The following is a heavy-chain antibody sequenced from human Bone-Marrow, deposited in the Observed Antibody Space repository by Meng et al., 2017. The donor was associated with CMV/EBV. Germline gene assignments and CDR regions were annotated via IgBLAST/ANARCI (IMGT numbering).Heavy chain of an antibody. D-gene: IGHD1-26*01. Sequence: GESLKISCAASGFTFDDYGMSWVRQVPGKGLEWVSGINWDGRRTAYADSVKGRFTISRDNAKNTLYLQMNSLRAEDTAVYYCAREVGATAAGLGYWGQGTLVTVSS. V-gene: IGHV3-20*04. CDR1: GFTFDDYG. CDR2: INWDGRRT. J-gene: IGHJ4*02. CDR3: AREVGATAAGLGY.